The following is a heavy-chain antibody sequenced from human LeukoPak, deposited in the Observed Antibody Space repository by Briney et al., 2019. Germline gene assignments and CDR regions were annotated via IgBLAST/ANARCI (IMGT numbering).Heavy chain of an antibody. CDR2: ISYDGSNK. V-gene: IGHV3-30*04. CDR3: ARDGSYGCPHDY. Sequence: GRSLSLSCAASGFTFSSYAMHWVRQAPGKGLEWVAVISYDGSNKYYADSVKGRFTISRDNSKNTLYLQMNSLRAEDTAVYYCARDGSYGCPHDYWGQGTLVTVSS. D-gene: IGHD5-18*01. J-gene: IGHJ4*02. CDR1: GFTFSSYA.